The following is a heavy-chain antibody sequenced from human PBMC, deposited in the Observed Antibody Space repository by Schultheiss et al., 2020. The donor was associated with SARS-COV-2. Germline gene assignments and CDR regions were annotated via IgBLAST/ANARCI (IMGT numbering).Heavy chain of an antibody. V-gene: IGHV4-59*12. CDR1: GGSTSSYY. Sequence: LSLTCTVSGGSTSSYYWNWIRQPPGKGLEWIGYINYIYNSGNTHYNPSLKSRITISEDTSKNQFSLKLSSVTAADTAVYYCARVATPGWWFDPWGQGTLVTVSS. CDR3: ARVATPGWWFDP. D-gene: IGHD5-12*01. J-gene: IGHJ5*02. CDR2: INYIYNSGNT.